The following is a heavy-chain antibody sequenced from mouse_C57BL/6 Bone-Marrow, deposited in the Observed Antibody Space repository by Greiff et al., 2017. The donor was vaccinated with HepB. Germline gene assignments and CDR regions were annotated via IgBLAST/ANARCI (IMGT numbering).Heavy chain of an antibody. V-gene: IGHV5-6*01. CDR1: GFTFSSYG. CDR2: ISSGGSYT. CDR3: ARQYDY. J-gene: IGHJ2*01. Sequence: EVQLVESGGDLVKPGGSLKLSCAASGFTFSSYGMSWVRQTPDKRLEWVATISSGGSYTYYPDSVKGRFTISRDNAKNTLYLQMSSLKSEDTAMYYCARQYDYWGQGTTLTVSS.